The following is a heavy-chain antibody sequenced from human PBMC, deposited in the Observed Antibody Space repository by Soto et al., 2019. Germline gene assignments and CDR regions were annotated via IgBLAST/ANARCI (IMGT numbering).Heavy chain of an antibody. D-gene: IGHD3-16*01. CDR2: ISYDGSNK. Sequence: VQLVESGGGVVQPGRSLRLSCAASGFTFSSYVMHWVRQAPGKGLEWVAVISYDGSNKYYADSVKGRFTISRDNSKNTLYLQMNSLRAEDTAVYYCARDPSYGPYYYGMDVWGQGTTVTVSS. CDR1: GFTFSSYV. V-gene: IGHV3-30-3*01. CDR3: ARDPSYGPYYYGMDV. J-gene: IGHJ6*02.